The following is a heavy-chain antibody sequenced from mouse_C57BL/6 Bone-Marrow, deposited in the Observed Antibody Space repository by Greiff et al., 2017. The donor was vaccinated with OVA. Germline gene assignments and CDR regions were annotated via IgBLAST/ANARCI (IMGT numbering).Heavy chain of an antibody. CDR3: ARTDSPYFDY. D-gene: IGHD6-2*01. CDR1: GYTFTSYW. J-gene: IGHJ2*01. V-gene: IGHV1-52*01. CDR2: KHTTDNHT. Sequence: QVQLQQPGAELVRPGSSVKLSCKASGYTFTSYWREGGKKRKNQHGEGSRKKHTTDNHTHYNQKFKDKATLTVDKSSSTAYMQLSSLTSEDSAVYYGARTDSPYFDYWGQGTTLTVSS.